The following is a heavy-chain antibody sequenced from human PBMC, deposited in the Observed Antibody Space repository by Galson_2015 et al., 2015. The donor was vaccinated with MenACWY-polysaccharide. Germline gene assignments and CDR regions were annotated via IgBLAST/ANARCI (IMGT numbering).Heavy chain of an antibody. V-gene: IGHV3-30*02. CDR2: IQYDGGKE. Sequence: SLRLSCAASGFNFRSYGIHWVRQAPGKGLEWVTFIQYDGGKEYYSDSVKGRFTISRDNSKNTVYLQMSSLRAEDTAVYYCAKDYDYGDYATDYWGQGTLVTVSS. D-gene: IGHD4-17*01. CDR3: AKDYDYGDYATDY. J-gene: IGHJ4*02. CDR1: GFNFRSYG.